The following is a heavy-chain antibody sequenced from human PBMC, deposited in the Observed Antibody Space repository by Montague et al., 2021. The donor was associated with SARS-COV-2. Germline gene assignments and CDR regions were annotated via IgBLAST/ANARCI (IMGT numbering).Heavy chain of an antibody. CDR1: GDSVSRNGVA. J-gene: IGHJ4*01. V-gene: IGHV6-1*01. CDR2: TYYTSRWHN. CDR3: AGDGDGWEVPFDF. D-gene: IGHD1-26*01. Sequence: CAISGDSVSRNGVAWTWIRQSPSRGLEYLGRTYYTSRWHNDQAPSVKGRLTVNPDTSKNQSSLHLNSVTPEDTAVYYCAGDGDGWEVPFDFWSQGTLVTVSS.